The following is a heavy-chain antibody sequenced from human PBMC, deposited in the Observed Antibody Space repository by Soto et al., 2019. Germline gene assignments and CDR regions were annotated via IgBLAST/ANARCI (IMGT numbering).Heavy chain of an antibody. D-gene: IGHD4-17*01. CDR3: AKDMATVATYYFDY. J-gene: IGHJ4*02. Sequence: QVQVVESGGGVVQPGRSLRLSCAASGFTFSTHAMHWVRQAPGKGLEWVAVITNGGHNQYYADSVKGRFTISRDNSKNTLYLQMNSLRAEDTAVYYCAKDMATVATYYFDYWGQGTLVTVSS. CDR1: GFTFSTHA. CDR2: ITNGGHNQ. V-gene: IGHV3-30-3*01.